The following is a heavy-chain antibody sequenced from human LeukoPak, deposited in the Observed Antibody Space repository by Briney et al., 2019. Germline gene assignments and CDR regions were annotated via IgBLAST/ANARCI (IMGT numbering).Heavy chain of an antibody. CDR1: GFTVSSNY. V-gene: IGHV3-66*01. D-gene: IGHD3-10*01. CDR3: ARGPVRGVIRPFFDY. Sequence: GASLRLSCAASGFTVSSNYMSWVRQAPGKGREWVSVIYSGGSTYYADSVKGRFTISRDNSKNTLFLQMNSLRAEDTAVYYCARGPVRGVIRPFFDYWGQGTLVTVSS. J-gene: IGHJ4*02. CDR2: IYSGGST.